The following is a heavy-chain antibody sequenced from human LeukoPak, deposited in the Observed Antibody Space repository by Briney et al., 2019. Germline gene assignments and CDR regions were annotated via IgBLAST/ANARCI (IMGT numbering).Heavy chain of an antibody. CDR2: MYYSGNT. Sequence: SETLSLTCSVSGGSISSHYWSWLRQPPGKGLEWIAHMYYSGNTKYNPSLKSRVTISVDTSKTQFSLKLSSATAADTAVYYCARHHIAVGDISWGQGTLVTVSS. V-gene: IGHV4-59*08. J-gene: IGHJ5*02. D-gene: IGHD2-2*01. CDR3: ARHHIAVGDIS. CDR1: GGSISSHY.